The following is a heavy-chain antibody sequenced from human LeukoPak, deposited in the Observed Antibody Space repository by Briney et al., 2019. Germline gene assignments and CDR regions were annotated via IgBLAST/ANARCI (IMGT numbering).Heavy chain of an antibody. CDR3: ARAVDPGSWYQHYYYGMDV. Sequence: SETLSLTCTVSGGSISSYYWSWIRQPPGKGLEWIGYIYYSGSTNYNPSLKSRVTISVDTSKNQFSLKLSSVTAADTAVYYCARAVDPGSWYQHYYYGMDVWGQGTTVTVSS. J-gene: IGHJ6*02. CDR2: IYYSGST. V-gene: IGHV4-59*01. CDR1: GGSISSYY. D-gene: IGHD6-13*01.